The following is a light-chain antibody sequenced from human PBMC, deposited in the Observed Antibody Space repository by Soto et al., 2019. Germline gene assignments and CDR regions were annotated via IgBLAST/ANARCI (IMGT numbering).Light chain of an antibody. J-gene: IGKJ1*01. Sequence: EIVMTQSPATLSVSPGERATLSCRASQSVSSNLAWYQQKPGQAPRLLIYGASTRATGIPARFSGSGSGTEFTLTITSLQPEDFATYYCQQYNDYSGMFGQGTKVDIK. CDR2: GAS. CDR3: QQYNDYSGM. V-gene: IGKV3-15*01. CDR1: QSVSSN.